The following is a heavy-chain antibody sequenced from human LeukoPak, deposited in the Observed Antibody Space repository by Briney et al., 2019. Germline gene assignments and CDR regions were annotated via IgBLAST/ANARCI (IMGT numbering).Heavy chain of an antibody. CDR2: IYHSGST. CDR3: ARGSLTGDDSFDI. V-gene: IGHV4-59*01. Sequence: SETLSLTCKVSGGSINNYYWSWIRQPPGKGLEWIGYIYHSGSTNYNPSLKSRVTISVDRSKNQFSLKLNSVTAADTAVYYCARGSLTGDDSFDIWGQGTMATVSS. CDR1: GGSINNYY. J-gene: IGHJ3*02. D-gene: IGHD3-9*01.